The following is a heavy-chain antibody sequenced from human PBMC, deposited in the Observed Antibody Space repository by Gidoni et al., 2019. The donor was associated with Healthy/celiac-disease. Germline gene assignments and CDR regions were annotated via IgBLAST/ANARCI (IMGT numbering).Heavy chain of an antibody. J-gene: IGHJ6*02. Sequence: QVQLQESGPGLVKPSETLSLTCTVSGGSISSYYWSWIRQPPGKGLEWIGYNYYSGSTNYNPSLKSRVTISVDTSKNQFSLKLSSVTAADTAVYYCARRPDTAMGNYYGMDVWGQGTTVTVSS. V-gene: IGHV4-59*08. D-gene: IGHD5-18*01. CDR2: NYYSGST. CDR3: ARRPDTAMGNYYGMDV. CDR1: GGSISSYY.